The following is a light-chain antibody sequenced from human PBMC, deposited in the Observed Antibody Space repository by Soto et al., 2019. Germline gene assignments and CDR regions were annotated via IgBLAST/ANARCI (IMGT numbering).Light chain of an antibody. CDR3: QQFGNSPYT. V-gene: IGKV3-20*01. CDR2: AAS. CDR1: QSLNSNY. Sequence: EIVLTQSPGTLSLSPGERATLSCRASQSLNSNYLAWFQQKPGQAPRLLIYAASSRATGIPDRFSGSGSGTDFTLTISRLEPEDFAVYYCQQFGNSPYTFGQGTKVEIK. J-gene: IGKJ2*01.